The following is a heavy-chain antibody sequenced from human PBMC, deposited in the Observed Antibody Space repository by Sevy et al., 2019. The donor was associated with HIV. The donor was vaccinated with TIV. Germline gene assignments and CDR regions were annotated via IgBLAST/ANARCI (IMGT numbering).Heavy chain of an antibody. CDR1: GFTFSAYG. V-gene: IGHV3-33*06. J-gene: IGHJ4*02. CDR3: AKDRFCSSTSCSDDGY. Sequence: GGSLRLSCAASGFTFSAYGMHWVRQAPGKGLERVAVIWYDGSYKYYADSVKGRFTISRDNSKNTLYLQMNSLRAEDTAVYYCAKDRFCSSTSCSDDGYWGQGTLVTVSS. CDR2: IWYDGSYK. D-gene: IGHD2-2*01.